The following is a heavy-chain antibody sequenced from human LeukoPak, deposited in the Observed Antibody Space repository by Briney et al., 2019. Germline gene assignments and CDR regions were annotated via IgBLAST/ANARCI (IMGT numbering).Heavy chain of an antibody. J-gene: IGHJ4*02. Sequence: PGRSLRLSCAASGFTFSSYAMHWVRQAPGKGLEWVAVISYDGSNKYYADSVKGRFTISRDNSKNTLYLQMNSLRADDTAVYYCARDAAPGVVPAAYFDYWGQGTLVTVSS. D-gene: IGHD2-2*01. V-gene: IGHV3-30*04. CDR2: ISYDGSNK. CDR3: ARDAAPGVVPAAYFDY. CDR1: GFTFSSYA.